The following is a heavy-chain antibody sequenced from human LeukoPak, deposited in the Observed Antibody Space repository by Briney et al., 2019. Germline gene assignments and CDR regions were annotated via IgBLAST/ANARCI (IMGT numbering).Heavy chain of an antibody. J-gene: IGHJ6*03. CDR1: GYSFTSYW. V-gene: IGHV5-51*01. CDR2: IYPGDSDT. CDR3: ERVDKAYYYDMDV. Sequence: GESLKISCKGSGYSFTSYWIGWVRQMPGKGLEWMGIIYPGDSDTRYSPSFQGQVTISADKSISTAYLQWSSLKASDTAMYYCERVDKAYYYDMDVWGKGTTVTVSS. D-gene: IGHD5-18*01.